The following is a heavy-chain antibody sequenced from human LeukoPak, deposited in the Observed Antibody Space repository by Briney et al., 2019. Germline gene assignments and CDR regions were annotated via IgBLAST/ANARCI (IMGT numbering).Heavy chain of an antibody. D-gene: IGHD2-2*01. J-gene: IGHJ6*03. CDR3: TTGFGYVVPTYYDMDV. CDR1: GFTFSNAW. CDR2: IKSKTDGGTT. V-gene: IGHV3-15*01. Sequence: GGSLRLSCAASGFTFSNAWMSWVRQAPGKGLEWVGRIKSKTDGGTTDYAAPVKGRFTISRDDSKNTLYLQMNSLKTEDTAVYYWTTGFGYVVPTYYDMDVWGKGTTVTISS.